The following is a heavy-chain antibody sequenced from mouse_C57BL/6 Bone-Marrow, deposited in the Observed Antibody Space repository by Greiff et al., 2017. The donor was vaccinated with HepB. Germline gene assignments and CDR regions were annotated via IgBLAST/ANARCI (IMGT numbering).Heavy chain of an antibody. CDR2: ISSGSNTV. CDR3: ARSAYYYGSYWYFDV. D-gene: IGHD1-1*01. V-gene: IGHV5-17*02. Sequence: EVQGVESGGGLVQPGGSRKLSCAASGFTFSSFGMHWVRQAPEKGLEWVAYISSGSNTVYFVDTMKGRLNISRDNPKNTLFLQMTSLRSEDTAKYYCARSAYYYGSYWYFDVWGAGTTVTVSS. CDR1: GFTFSSFG. J-gene: IGHJ1*01.